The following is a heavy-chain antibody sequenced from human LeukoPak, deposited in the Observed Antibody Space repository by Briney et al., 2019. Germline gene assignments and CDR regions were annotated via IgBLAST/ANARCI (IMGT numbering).Heavy chain of an antibody. Sequence: TSETLSLTCTVPGGSISSYYWSWIRQPPGKGLEWIGYIYYSGSTSYNPSLKSRVTMSVDTSKKQISLKVRSVTAADTAVYYCARTTEDCSSTSCYQYWFDPWGQGALVTVSS. CDR3: ARTTEDCSSTSCYQYWFDP. J-gene: IGHJ5*02. CDR1: GGSISSYY. V-gene: IGHV4-59*01. CDR2: IYYSGST. D-gene: IGHD2-2*01.